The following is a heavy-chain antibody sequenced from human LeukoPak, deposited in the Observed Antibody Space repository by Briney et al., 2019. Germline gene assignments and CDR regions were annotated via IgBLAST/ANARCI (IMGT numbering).Heavy chain of an antibody. CDR1: GFTFSSYG. D-gene: IGHD6-13*01. V-gene: IGHV3-30*03. CDR2: ISYDGSNK. CDR3: ARARIAAPLLDY. J-gene: IGHJ4*02. Sequence: PGGSLRLSCAASGFTFSSYGMHWVRQAPGKGLEWVAVISYDGSNKYYADSVKGRFTISRDNSKNTLYLQMNSLRAEDTAVYYCARARIAAPLLDYWGQGSLVTVSS.